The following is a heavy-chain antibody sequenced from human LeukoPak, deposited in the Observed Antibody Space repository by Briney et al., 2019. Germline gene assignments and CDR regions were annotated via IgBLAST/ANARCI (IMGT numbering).Heavy chain of an antibody. CDR3: AKSVASTNYYFGVDV. D-gene: IGHD6-19*01. Sequence: GGSLRLSCAASGFTFSSYAMSWVRQAPGKGLEWVSAISGSGGSTYYADSVKGRFTISRDNSKNTLYLQMDSLRAEDTAVYYCAKSVASTNYYFGVDVWGQGTTVTVSS. V-gene: IGHV3-23*01. CDR2: ISGSGGST. CDR1: GFTFSSYA. J-gene: IGHJ6*02.